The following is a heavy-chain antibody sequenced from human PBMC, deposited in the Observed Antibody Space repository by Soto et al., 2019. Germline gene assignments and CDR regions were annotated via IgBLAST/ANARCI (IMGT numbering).Heavy chain of an antibody. D-gene: IGHD6-13*01. CDR1: SGSIDNVYW. Sequence: SETLSLTCAVSSGSIDNVYWWSWVRQYPGKGLEWIGDTSHDGVTNYNPSLKSRVTISVDRSKNQFSLKLSSVTAADTAVYYCARVFSDSSSFFDPWGQGTLVTVSS. V-gene: IGHV4-4*02. CDR2: TSHDGVT. CDR3: ARVFSDSSSFFDP. J-gene: IGHJ5*02.